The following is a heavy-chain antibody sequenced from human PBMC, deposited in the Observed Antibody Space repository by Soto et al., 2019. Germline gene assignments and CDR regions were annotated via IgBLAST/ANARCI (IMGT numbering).Heavy chain of an antibody. D-gene: IGHD6-13*01. V-gene: IGHV4-34*01. CDR2: INHSGST. Sequence: SETLSLTCAVYGGSFSGYYWSWIRQPPGKGLEWIGEINHSGSTNYNPSLKSRVTISVDTSKNQFSLKLSSVTAADTAVYYCASKGAPHSSSSLYWFDPWGQGTLVTVS. CDR3: ASKGAPHSSSSLYWFDP. CDR1: GGSFSGYY. J-gene: IGHJ5*02.